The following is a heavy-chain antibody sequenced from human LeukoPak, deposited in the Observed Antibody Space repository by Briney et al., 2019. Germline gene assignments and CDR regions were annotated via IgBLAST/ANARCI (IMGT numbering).Heavy chain of an antibody. J-gene: IGHJ6*02. D-gene: IGHD3-9*01. CDR1: GGSISSYY. CDR2: IYYSGST. Sequence: PSETLSLTCTVSGGSISSYYWSWIRQPPGKGLEWIGYIYYSGSTNYNPSLKSRVTISVDTSKNQFSLKLSSVTAADTAVYYCARDREYFDWLSRTELWDYGMDVWGQGTTVTVSS. V-gene: IGHV4-59*01. CDR3: ARDREYFDWLSRTELWDYGMDV.